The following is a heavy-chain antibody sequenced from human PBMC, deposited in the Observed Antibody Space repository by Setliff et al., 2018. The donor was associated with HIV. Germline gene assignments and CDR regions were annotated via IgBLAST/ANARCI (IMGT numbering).Heavy chain of an antibody. CDR1: GGSISSGGPGYY. CDR3: ARQIWNESPGYGFDP. Sequence: ETLSLTCTVSGGSISSGGPGYYWGWVRQPPGGGLEWIGSVYYSGSTYYNPSLRSRVTISVDTTKNQLSLRLSSVTAADTAVYYCARQIWNESPGYGFDPWGQGTLVTVSS. D-gene: IGHD3-22*01. V-gene: IGHV4-39*01. CDR2: VYYSGST. J-gene: IGHJ5*02.